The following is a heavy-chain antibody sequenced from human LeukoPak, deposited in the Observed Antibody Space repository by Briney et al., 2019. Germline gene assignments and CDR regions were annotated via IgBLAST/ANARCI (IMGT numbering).Heavy chain of an antibody. V-gene: IGHV3-9*01. CDR2: ISWNSGSI. CDR3: AKDRHGLDLYYFDY. J-gene: IGHJ4*02. CDR1: GFTFDDYA. D-gene: IGHD3/OR15-3a*01. Sequence: GGSLRLSCAASGFTFDDYAMPWVRQAPGKGLEWVSGISWNSGSIGYADSVKGRFTISRDNAKNSLYLQMNSLRAEDTALYYCAKDRHGLDLYYFDYWGQGTLVTVSS.